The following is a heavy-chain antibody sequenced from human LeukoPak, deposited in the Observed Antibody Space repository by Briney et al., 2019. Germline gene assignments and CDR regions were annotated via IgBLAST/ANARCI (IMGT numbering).Heavy chain of an antibody. CDR3: ASTYSYGCSDY. CDR1: GFTFSSYA. J-gene: IGHJ4*02. V-gene: IGHV3-30-3*01. Sequence: GGSLRLSCAASGFTFSSYAVHWVRQAPGKGLEWVAVISYDGSNKYYADSVKGRFTISRDNSKNTLYLQMNSLRAEDTAVYYCASTYSYGCSDYWGQGTLVTVSS. CDR2: ISYDGSNK. D-gene: IGHD5-18*01.